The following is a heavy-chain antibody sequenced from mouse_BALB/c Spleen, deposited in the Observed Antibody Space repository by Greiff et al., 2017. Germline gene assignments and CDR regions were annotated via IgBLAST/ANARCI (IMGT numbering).Heavy chain of an antibody. CDR3: ARSYGNYQMDY. D-gene: IGHD2-1*01. Sequence: VQLVESGAELVKPGASVKLSCKTSGYTFTSYWIQWVKQRPGQGLGWIGEIFPGTGTTYYNEKFKGKATLTIDTSSSTAYMQLSSLTSEDSAVYFCARSYGNYQMDYWGQGTSVTVSS. CDR2: IFPGTGTT. V-gene: IGHV1S132*01. J-gene: IGHJ4*01. CDR1: GYTFTSYW.